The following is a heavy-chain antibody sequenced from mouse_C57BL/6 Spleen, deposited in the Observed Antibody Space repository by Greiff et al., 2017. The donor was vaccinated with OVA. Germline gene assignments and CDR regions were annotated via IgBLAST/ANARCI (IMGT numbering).Heavy chain of an antibody. CDR3: ARGNNYVYYAMDY. CDR2: IWSGGST. V-gene: IGHV2-2*01. D-gene: IGHD5-2*01. J-gene: IGHJ4*01. Sequence: QVQLQQSGPGLVQPSQSLSITCTVSGFSLTSYGVHWVRQSPGKGLEWLGVIWSGGSTDYNAAFISRLSISKDNSKSQVFFKMNSLQADDTAVYYCARGNNYVYYAMDYWGQGTSVTVSS. CDR1: GFSLTSYG.